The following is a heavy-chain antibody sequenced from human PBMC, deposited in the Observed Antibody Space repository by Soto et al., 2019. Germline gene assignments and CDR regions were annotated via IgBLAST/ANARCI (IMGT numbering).Heavy chain of an antibody. D-gene: IGHD3-16*01. V-gene: IGHV1-3*01. CDR1: GYTFTSYA. CDR3: ARVEARGYYYDGMDG. CDR2: INAGNGNT. Sequence: ASVMFSFKDSGYTFTSYAMHWVRQAPAQMLECMGWINAGNGNTKYSQKFQGRVTITRDTAASTAYMELSSLRYEDTAGYYCARVEARGYYYDGMDGWGQGYTVTVSS. J-gene: IGHJ6*02.